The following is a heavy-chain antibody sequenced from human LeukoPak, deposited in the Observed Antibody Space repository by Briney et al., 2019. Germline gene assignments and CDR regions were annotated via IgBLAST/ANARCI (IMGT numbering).Heavy chain of an antibody. J-gene: IGHJ4*02. Sequence: PGGSLRLSCAASGFTFSSYAMSWVRQAPGKGLEWVSAISGSGGSTYYADSVKGRFTISRDNSKNTLYLQMNSLRSEDTAVYYCARGYSPTLRTTGNDYWGQGTLVTASS. CDR2: ISGSGGST. CDR1: GFTFSSYA. CDR3: ARGYSPTLRTTGNDY. D-gene: IGHD1-1*01. V-gene: IGHV3-23*01.